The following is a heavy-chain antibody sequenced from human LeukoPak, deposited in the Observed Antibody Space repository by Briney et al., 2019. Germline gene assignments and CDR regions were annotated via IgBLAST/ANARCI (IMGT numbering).Heavy chain of an antibody. CDR2: IKQDGSEK. CDR3: ARDRARGYYYYGMDV. CDR1: GFTFSSYW. J-gene: IGHJ6*02. Sequence: GGSLSLSCAASGFTFSSYWMSWVRQAPGKGLEWVANIKQDGSEKYYVDSVKGRFTISRDNAKNSLYLQMNSLRAEDTAVYYCARDRARGYYYYGMDVWGQGTTVTVSS. V-gene: IGHV3-7*01.